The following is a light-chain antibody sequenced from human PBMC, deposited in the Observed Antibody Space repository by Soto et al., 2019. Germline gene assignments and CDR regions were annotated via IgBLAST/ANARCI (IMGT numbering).Light chain of an antibody. CDR3: PQRSIWPPLT. CDR2: DAS. J-gene: IGKJ4*01. V-gene: IGKV3-11*01. CDR1: QSVSIY. Sequence: EVVLTQSPATLSLSPGERATLSCRASQSVSIYLAWYQQKPGQAPRLLIYDASNRAPGIPARFSGSGSGTDFTLTINSLEPEDFAVYYCPQRSIWPPLTFGGGTRVEIK.